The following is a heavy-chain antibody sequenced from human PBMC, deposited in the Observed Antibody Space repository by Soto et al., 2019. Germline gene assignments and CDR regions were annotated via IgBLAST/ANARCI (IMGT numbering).Heavy chain of an antibody. J-gene: IGHJ5*02. CDR1: GGSISSSTYY. D-gene: IGHD3-10*01. CDR3: ARHGSGSYYNNWFDP. CDR2: IYYSGST. Sequence: QLQLQESGPGLVKPSETLSLTCTVSGGSISSSTYYWGWIRQPPGKGLEWIGSIYYSGSTYYNPSLKSRVTLSVDTSKNQFSLKLSSVTVADTAVYYCARHGSGSYYNNWFDPWGQGTLVTVSS. V-gene: IGHV4-39*01.